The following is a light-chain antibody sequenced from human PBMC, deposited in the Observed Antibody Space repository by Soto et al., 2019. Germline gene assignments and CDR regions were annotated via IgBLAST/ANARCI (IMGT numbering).Light chain of an antibody. CDR2: WAS. Sequence: DIVMTQSPDSLAVCLGERATINCKSSQSVLYSSNNKKYLAWYQQKPGQPPKLLIYWASTRESGVPDRFSGSGSGTDFTLTISSLQAEDVAVYYCQQYYSTPYTFGQGTKLEIK. CDR3: QQYYSTPYT. J-gene: IGKJ2*01. CDR1: QSVLYSSNNKKY. V-gene: IGKV4-1*01.